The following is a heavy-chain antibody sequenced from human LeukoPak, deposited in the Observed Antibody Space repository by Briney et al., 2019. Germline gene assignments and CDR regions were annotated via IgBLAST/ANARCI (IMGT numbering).Heavy chain of an antibody. D-gene: IGHD6-19*01. V-gene: IGHV4-59*01. CDR2: IYYGGST. J-gene: IGHJ1*01. CDR1: GGSISSYY. Sequence: SETLSLTCTVSGGSISSYYWSWIRQPPGKGLEWIGYIYYGGSTNYNPSLKSRVTISVDTSKNQFSLKLSSVTAADTAVYYCAREGYSSGWGRAEYFQHWGQGTLVTVSS. CDR3: AREGYSSGWGRAEYFQH.